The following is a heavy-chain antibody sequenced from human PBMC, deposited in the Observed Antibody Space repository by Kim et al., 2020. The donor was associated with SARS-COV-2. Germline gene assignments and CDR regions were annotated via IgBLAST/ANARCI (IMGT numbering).Heavy chain of an antibody. CDR1: GGSISSYY. V-gene: IGHV4-59*08. Sequence: SETLSLTCTVSGGSISSYYWSWIRQPPGKGLEWIGYIYYSGSTNYNPSLKSRVTISVDTSKNQFSLKLSSVTAAYTAVYYCARRAGAYSSSSDNYFDYWGQGTLVTVSS. CDR3: ARRAGAYSSSSDNYFDY. J-gene: IGHJ4*02. D-gene: IGHD6-6*01. CDR2: IYYSGST.